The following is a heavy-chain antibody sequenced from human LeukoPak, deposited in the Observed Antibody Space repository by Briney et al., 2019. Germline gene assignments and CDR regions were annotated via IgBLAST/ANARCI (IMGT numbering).Heavy chain of an antibody. CDR3: AGSAQDYDILTGYYGWFDP. J-gene: IGHJ5*02. V-gene: IGHV4-4*07. Sequence: SETLSLTCTVSGGSISSYYWSWIRQPAGKGLEWIGRIYTSGSTNYNPSLKSRVTMSVDTSKNQFSLKLSSVTAADTAVYYCAGSAQDYDILTGYYGWFDPWGQGTLVTVSS. CDR1: GGSISSYY. CDR2: IYTSGST. D-gene: IGHD3-9*01.